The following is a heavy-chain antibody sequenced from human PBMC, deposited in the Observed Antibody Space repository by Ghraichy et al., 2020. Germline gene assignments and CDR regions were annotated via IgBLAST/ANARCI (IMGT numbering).Heavy chain of an antibody. V-gene: IGHV4-59*01. CDR2: IYYSGST. CDR3: AREFWGADSSGYSYYYYGMDV. Sequence: SETLSLTCTVSGGSISSYYWSWIRQPPGKGLEWIGYIYYSGSTNYNPSLKSRVTISVDTSKNQFSLKLSSVTAADTAVYYCAREFWGADSSGYSYYYYGMDVWGQGTTVTVSS. CDR1: GGSISSYY. J-gene: IGHJ6*02. D-gene: IGHD3-22*01.